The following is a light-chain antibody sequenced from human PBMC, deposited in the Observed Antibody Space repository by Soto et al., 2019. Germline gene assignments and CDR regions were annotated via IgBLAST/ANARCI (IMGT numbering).Light chain of an antibody. CDR1: SSDVGSYNL. Sequence: QSALAQPASVSGSPGQSITISCTGTSSDVGSYNLVSWYQQHPGKAPKLMIYEVSKRPSGVSNRFSGSKSGNTASLTISGLQAEDEADYSCCSYAGRSTLVFGGGTK. V-gene: IGLV2-23*02. CDR2: EVS. CDR3: CSYAGRSTLV. J-gene: IGLJ2*01.